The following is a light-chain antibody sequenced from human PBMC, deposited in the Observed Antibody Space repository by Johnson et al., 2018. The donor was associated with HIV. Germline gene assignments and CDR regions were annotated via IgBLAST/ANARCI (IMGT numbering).Light chain of an antibody. CDR1: SSNIGNNY. Sequence: QSVLTQPPSVSAAPGQKVTISCSGSSSNIGNNYVSWYQQLPGTAPKLLIYDNNKRPSGIPDRFSGSKSGTSATLGITGLQTGDEADYYCGTWDSSLSAGVYVCGTWTEVTVL. CDR2: DNN. J-gene: IGLJ1*01. V-gene: IGLV1-51*01. CDR3: GTWDSSLSAGVYV.